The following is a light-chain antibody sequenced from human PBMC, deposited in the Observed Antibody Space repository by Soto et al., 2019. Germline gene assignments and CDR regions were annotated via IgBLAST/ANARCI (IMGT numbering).Light chain of an antibody. CDR1: TSDVGGYNY. Sequence: QSALTQPRSVSGSPGQSVTISCTGTTSDVGGYNYVSWYQQHQDKAPKLMIYDVSKLPSGVPDRFSGSKSGNTASLTISGLQAEDEADYYCCSYAGNYYVFGTGTKVTVL. V-gene: IGLV2-11*01. CDR3: CSYAGNYYV. J-gene: IGLJ1*01. CDR2: DVS.